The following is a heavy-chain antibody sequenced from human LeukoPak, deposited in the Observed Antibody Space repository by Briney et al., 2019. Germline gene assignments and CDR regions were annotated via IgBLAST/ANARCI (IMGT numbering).Heavy chain of an antibody. D-gene: IGHD3-9*01. CDR2: FDLEDGET. V-gene: IGHV1-24*01. Sequence: ASVTVSFKVSGYTLTELSMHWVRQAPGKVVEWVGGFDLEDGETIYAQKFQGRVTMTEDTSTDTAYMELSSLRSEDTAVYYCATSRVLRYFDWLFPLGFDYWGQGTLVTVSS. J-gene: IGHJ4*02. CDR3: ATSRVLRYFDWLFPLGFDY. CDR1: GYTLTELS.